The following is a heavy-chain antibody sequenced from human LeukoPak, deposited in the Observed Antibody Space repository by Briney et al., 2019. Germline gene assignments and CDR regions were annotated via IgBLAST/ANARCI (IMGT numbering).Heavy chain of an antibody. CDR3: VPSDSSGLD. V-gene: IGHV3-74*01. CDR2: TNTDGSST. CDR1: GFSFSNYG. J-gene: IGHJ4*02. D-gene: IGHD3-22*01. Sequence: PGGSLRLSCAASGFSFSNYGMHWVRQAPGKGLVWVSRTNTDGSSTSYMDSAKGRFTISRDNAKSTIYLQMNSLRAEDTAVYYCVPSDSSGLDWGQGTLVTVSS.